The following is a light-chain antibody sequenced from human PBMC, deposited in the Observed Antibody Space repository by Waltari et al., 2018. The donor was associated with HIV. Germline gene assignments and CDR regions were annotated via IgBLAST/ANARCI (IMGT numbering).Light chain of an antibody. V-gene: IGLV2-23*02. CDR1: SSDVGSYNL. CDR2: EFN. J-gene: IGLJ2*01. Sequence: QSALTQPASVSGSPGQSITMSCTGTSSDVGSYNLVSWYQQHPGKAPQLSIYEFNKRPPGITNRFSGCKSGNTASLTITGLQAEDEADYHCCSYAIGGTFVFGGGTKVTVL. CDR3: CSYAIGGTFV.